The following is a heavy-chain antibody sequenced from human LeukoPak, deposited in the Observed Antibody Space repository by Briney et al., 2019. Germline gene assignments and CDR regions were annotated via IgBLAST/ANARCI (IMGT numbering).Heavy chain of an antibody. CDR1: GYSFTTYW. CDR3: ARHAKAYGSSCDY. D-gene: IGHD6-13*01. V-gene: IGHV5-10-1*01. Sequence: RESLRISCKGSGYSFTTYWISWVRQMPGKGLEWMGRIDPSDSYTNYSPSFQGHVTISADKSFSTAYLQWTSLKASDTAMYYCARHAKAYGSSCDYWGQGTLVTVSS. CDR2: IDPSDSYT. J-gene: IGHJ4*02.